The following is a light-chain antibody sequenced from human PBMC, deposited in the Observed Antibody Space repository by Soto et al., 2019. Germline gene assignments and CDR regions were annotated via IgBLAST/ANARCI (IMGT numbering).Light chain of an antibody. CDR1: SSDVGGYKY. V-gene: IGLV2-11*01. Sequence: QSVLTQPRSVSGSPGQSATISCTGTSSDVGGYKYVAWYQQHPGKAPKIILYDVSKRPAGVPDRFSGSKSGNTASLTISGLRAEDEADYYCCSYAGSYTFVFGGGTKLTVL. CDR2: DVS. CDR3: CSYAGSYTFV. J-gene: IGLJ3*02.